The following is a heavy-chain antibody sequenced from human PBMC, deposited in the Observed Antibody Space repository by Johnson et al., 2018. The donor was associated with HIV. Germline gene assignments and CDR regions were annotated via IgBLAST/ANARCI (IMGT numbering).Heavy chain of an antibody. V-gene: IGHV3-7*01. CDR3: AREGSSSSDDAFDI. CDR2: IKQDGSEK. D-gene: IGHD6-6*01. Sequence: VQLVESGGGLVQPGGSLRLSCAASGFTFSDYWMTWVRQAPGKGLEWVANIKQDGSEKYYVDSVKGRFTISRDNSKNTLYLQMNSLRAEDTAVYYCAREGSSSSDDAFDIWGQGTMVSVSS. CDR1: GFTFSDYW. J-gene: IGHJ3*02.